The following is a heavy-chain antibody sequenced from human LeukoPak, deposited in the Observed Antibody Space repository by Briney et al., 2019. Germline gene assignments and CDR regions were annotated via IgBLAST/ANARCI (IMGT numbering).Heavy chain of an antibody. V-gene: IGHV3-21*01. CDR3: ARVSSAYYYDSSGYYPDY. CDR1: GFTFSSYS. D-gene: IGHD3-22*01. J-gene: IGHJ4*02. CDR2: ISSSSSYI. Sequence: GGSLRLSCAASGFTFSSYSMNWVRQAPGKGLEWVSCISSSSSYIYYADSVKGRFTISRDNAKNSLYLQMNSLRAEDTAVYYCARVSSAYYYDSSGYYPDYWGQGTLVTVSS.